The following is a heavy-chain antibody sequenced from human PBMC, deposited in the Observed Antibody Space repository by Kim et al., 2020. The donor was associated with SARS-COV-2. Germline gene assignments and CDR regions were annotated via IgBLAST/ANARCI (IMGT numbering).Heavy chain of an antibody. V-gene: IGHV1-3*01. J-gene: IGHJ4*02. CDR1: GYSFTSYT. D-gene: IGHD6-19*01. CDR2: INGGNDKT. Sequence: ASVKVSCKASGYSFTSYTIHWVRQAPGQRLEWMGWINGGNDKTKYSQKFQDRVTLSTDTAASTAYMDLSSLRSEDTAVYFCARDVAGPIDYWGQGTLVTVSS. CDR3: ARDVAGPIDY.